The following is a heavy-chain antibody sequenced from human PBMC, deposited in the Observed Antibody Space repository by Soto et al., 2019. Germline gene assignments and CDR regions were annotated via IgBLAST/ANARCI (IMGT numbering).Heavy chain of an antibody. Sequence: QVQLMESGGGVVQPGRSLSLSCAASGFTFSSYGMHWVRQAPGKGLEWVAVTSYDGSNENYADCVNGRFTISRDNAKITVYLEMNNLRVEDMAVYYGAKDTYYYDSCGYYIVDYWGQETLVTVSS. D-gene: IGHD3-22*01. CDR2: TSYDGSNE. V-gene: IGHV3-30*18. CDR3: AKDTYYYDSCGYYIVDY. CDR1: GFTFSSYG. J-gene: IGHJ4*02.